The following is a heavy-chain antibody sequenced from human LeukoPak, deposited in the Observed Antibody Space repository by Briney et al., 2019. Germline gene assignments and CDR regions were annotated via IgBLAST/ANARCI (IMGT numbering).Heavy chain of an antibody. J-gene: IGHJ6*03. CDR1: GFTFSSYA. CDR2: ISYDGSNK. V-gene: IGHV3-30*04. Sequence: GGSLRLSCAASGFTFSSYAMHWVRQAPGKGLEWVAVISYDGSNKYYADSVKGRFTSSRDNSKNTLYLQMNSLRAEDTAVYYCARVGGSGTYYYYMDVWGKGTTVTVSS. CDR3: ARVGGSGTYYYYMDV. D-gene: IGHD3-10*01.